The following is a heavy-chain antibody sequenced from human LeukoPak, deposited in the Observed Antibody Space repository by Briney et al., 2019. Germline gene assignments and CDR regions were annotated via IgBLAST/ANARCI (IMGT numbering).Heavy chain of an antibody. V-gene: IGHV4-4*02. CDR3: ARDAAYPYCSSTSCYENWFDP. Sequence: SETLSLTCAASGGSISSSNWWSWVRQPPGKGLEWIGEIYHSGSTNYNPSLKSRVTISVDKSKNQFSLKLSSVTAADTAVYYCARDAAYPYCSSTSCYENWFDPWGQGTLVTVPS. D-gene: IGHD2-2*01. CDR1: GGSISSSNW. J-gene: IGHJ5*02. CDR2: IYHSGST.